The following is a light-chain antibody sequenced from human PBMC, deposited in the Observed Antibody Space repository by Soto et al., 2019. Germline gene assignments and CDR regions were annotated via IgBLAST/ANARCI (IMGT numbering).Light chain of an antibody. CDR1: QSVNNNY. Sequence: EIVLTQSPGTLSLSPGERATLSCRASQSVNNNYLVWYQQNPGQPPRLLIYGASIRVTGIPDRFSGSGSGTDFTLTISTLEPKDFAVYYCEQYGSSRFTFGPGTKVDIK. J-gene: IGKJ3*01. V-gene: IGKV3-20*01. CDR3: EQYGSSRFT. CDR2: GAS.